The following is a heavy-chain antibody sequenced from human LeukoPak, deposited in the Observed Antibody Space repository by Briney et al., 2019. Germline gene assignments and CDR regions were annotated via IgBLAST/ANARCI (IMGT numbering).Heavy chain of an antibody. V-gene: IGHV3-21*01. J-gene: IGHJ4*02. CDR2: ISSSSYI. Sequence: GGSLRLSCAASGFTFSSYSMNWVRQAPGQGLEWVSSISSSSYIYYADSVKGRFTISRDNAKNSLYLQMNSLRAEDTAVYYCARDEYYYDSPFDYWGQGTLVTVSS. CDR1: GFTFSSYS. CDR3: ARDEYYYDSPFDY. D-gene: IGHD3-22*01.